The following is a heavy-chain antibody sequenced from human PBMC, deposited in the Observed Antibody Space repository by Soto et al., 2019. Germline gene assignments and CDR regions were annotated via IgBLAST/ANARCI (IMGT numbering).Heavy chain of an antibody. D-gene: IGHD6-19*01. V-gene: IGHV3-23*01. CDR2: ISGSGGST. Sequence: GGSLRLSCAASGFTFSSYAMSWVRQAPGKGLEWVSAISGSGGSTYYADSVKGRFTISRDNSKNTLYLQMNSLRAEDTAVYYCAKTAPLGSVAEYCYYGMDVWGQGTTVTVSS. CDR1: GFTFSSYA. J-gene: IGHJ6*02. CDR3: AKTAPLGSVAEYCYYGMDV.